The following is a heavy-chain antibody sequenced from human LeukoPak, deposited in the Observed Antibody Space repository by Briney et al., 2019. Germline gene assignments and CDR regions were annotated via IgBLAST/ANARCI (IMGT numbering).Heavy chain of an antibody. CDR2: IYYSGNT. D-gene: IGHD3-10*01. J-gene: IGHJ3*02. V-gene: IGHV4-39*01. Sequence: SETLSLTCTVSGGSISSSPYYWGWIRQPPGKGLEWIGSIYYSGNTYYNPSLKSRVTISVDTSKNQFFLKLRSVTATDTAVYYCARHRGGSGSDNAFDIWGQGTMVTVSS. CDR1: GGSISSSPYY. CDR3: ARHRGGSGSDNAFDI.